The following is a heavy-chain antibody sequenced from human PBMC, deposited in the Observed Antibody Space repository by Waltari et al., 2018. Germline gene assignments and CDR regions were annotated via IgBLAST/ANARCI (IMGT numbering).Heavy chain of an antibody. V-gene: IGHV4-38-2*02. CDR2: IYHSGNT. CDR1: GYSITSGYY. CDR3: ARAPMSGAATGTFDF. D-gene: IGHD6-13*01. Sequence: QVQLQESGPGLVKPSETLSLTCTVSGYSITSGYYWGCIRQPPGKGLEWIGSIYHSGNTCYNPSLKGRLTISVDTSKSRFSLRLSSVTAADTAVYYCARAPMSGAATGTFDFWGLGSLVTVSP. J-gene: IGHJ4*02.